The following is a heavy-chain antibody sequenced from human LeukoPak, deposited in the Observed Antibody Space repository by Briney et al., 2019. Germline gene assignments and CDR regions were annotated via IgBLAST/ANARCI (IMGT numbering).Heavy chain of an antibody. V-gene: IGHV4-39*07. CDR1: GGSISSRSYY. D-gene: IGHD1-26*01. J-gene: IGHJ5*02. CDR2: IYYSGST. CDR3: ARDLGIMYSNSKNWFDP. Sequence: PSETLSLTCTVSGGSISSRSYYWGWIRQPPGKGLEWIGSIYYSGSTYYNPSLKSRVTISVDTSKNQFSLKLSSVTAADTAVYFFARDLGIMYSNSKNWFDPWGQGTLVTVSA.